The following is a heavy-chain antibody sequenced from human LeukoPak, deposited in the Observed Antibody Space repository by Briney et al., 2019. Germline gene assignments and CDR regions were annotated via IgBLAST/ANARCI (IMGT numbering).Heavy chain of an antibody. CDR3: ARAGLYYDFWSGYYHDGFDI. J-gene: IGHJ3*02. CDR1: GGSISSYY. D-gene: IGHD3-3*01. CDR2: IYYSGST. Sequence: SETLSLTCTVSGGSISSYYWSWIRQPPGKGLEWIGYIYYSGSTNYNPSLKSRVTISVDTSKNQFSLKLSSVTATDTAVYYCARAGLYYDFWSGYYHDGFDIWGQGTMVTVSS. V-gene: IGHV4-59*01.